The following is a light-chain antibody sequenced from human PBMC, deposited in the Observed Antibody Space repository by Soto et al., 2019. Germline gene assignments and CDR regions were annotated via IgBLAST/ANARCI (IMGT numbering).Light chain of an antibody. CDR3: AAWDDSLNGVV. Sequence: QSVLTQPTSASGTPGQRVTISCSGSSSNIGSNTVNWYQQLPGTAPKLLMYTNNQRPSGVPDRFSGYKSGTSASLAISGRQSDDEADYYCAAWDDSLNGVVFGGGTKLTVL. V-gene: IGLV1-44*01. CDR1: SSNIGSNT. CDR2: TNN. J-gene: IGLJ2*01.